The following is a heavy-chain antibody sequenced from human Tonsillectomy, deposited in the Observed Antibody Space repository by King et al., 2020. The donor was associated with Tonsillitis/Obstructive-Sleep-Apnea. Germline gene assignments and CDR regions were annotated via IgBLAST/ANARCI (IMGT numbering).Heavy chain of an antibody. J-gene: IGHJ4*02. V-gene: IGHV5-51*03. CDR2: IYPGDSDT. D-gene: IGHD5-18*01. CDR1: GYSFSDYW. CDR3: ATLRSGGFDQGIQLLFDY. Sequence: VQLVESGAEVKKPGESLKISCTGSGYSFSDYWIGWVRQMPGTGLEWMAIIYPGDSDTRYTPSFQGQVTISADKSISTAYLQWSSLKASDTAMYYCATLRSGGFDQGIQLLFDYWGQGTLVTVSS.